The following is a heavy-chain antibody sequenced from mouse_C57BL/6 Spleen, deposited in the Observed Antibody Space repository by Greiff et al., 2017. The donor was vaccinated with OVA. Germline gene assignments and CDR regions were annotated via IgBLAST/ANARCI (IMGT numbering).Heavy chain of an antibody. Sequence: EVHLVESGGGLVKPGGSLKLSCAASGFTFSSYTMSWVRQTPEKRLEWVATISGGGGNTYYPDSVKGRFTISRDNAKNTLYLQMSSLRSEDTALYYCARSSTMVTTGFAYWGQGTLVTVSA. CDR1: GFTFSSYT. CDR3: ARSSTMVTTGFAY. CDR2: ISGGGGNT. J-gene: IGHJ3*01. V-gene: IGHV5-9*01. D-gene: IGHD2-2*01.